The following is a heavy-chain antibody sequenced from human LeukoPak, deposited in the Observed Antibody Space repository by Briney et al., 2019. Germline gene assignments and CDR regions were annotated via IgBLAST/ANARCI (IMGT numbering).Heavy chain of an antibody. CDR3: ARGAVTVAGHNYYYYYYMDV. J-gene: IGHJ6*03. CDR2: IIPIFGTA. Sequence: VASVKVSCKASGGTFSSYAISWVRQAPGQGLEWMGGIIPIFGTANYAQKFQGRVTITADESTSTAYMELRSLRSDDTAVYYCARGAVTVAGHNYYYYYYMDVWGEGTTVTVSS. V-gene: IGHV1-69*13. CDR1: GGTFSSYA. D-gene: IGHD6-19*01.